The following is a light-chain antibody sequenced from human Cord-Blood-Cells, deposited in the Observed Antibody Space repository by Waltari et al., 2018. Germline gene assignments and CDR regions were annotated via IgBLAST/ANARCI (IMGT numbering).Light chain of an antibody. CDR3: LQSKNFPYT. J-gene: IGKJ2*01. Sequence: DIVMTQSPDSLAVSLGERATINCKSSQSVLYSSNNKNYLAWYQQKPGQPPKLLIYWASNKDTGVPARFSGSGSGTDFTLTINPVEANDTANYYCLQSKNFPYTFGQGTKLEIK. CDR2: WAS. V-gene: IGKV4-1*01. CDR1: QSVLYSSNNKNY.